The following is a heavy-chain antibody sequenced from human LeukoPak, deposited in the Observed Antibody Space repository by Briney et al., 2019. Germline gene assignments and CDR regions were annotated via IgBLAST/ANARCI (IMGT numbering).Heavy chain of an antibody. CDR2: INHSGST. CDR1: GGSFSGYY. D-gene: IGHD1-26*01. Sequence: SETLSLTCAVYGGSFSGYYWSWIRQPPGKGLEWIGEINHSGSTNYNPSLKSRVTISVDTSKNQFSLKLSSVTAADTAVYYCARPRGATPLGPFDYWGQGTLVTVSS. V-gene: IGHV4-34*01. J-gene: IGHJ4*02. CDR3: ARPRGATPLGPFDY.